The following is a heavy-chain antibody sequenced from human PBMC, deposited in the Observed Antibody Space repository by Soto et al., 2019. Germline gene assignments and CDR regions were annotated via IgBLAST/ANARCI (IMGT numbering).Heavy chain of an antibody. V-gene: IGHV3-23*01. CDR2: ISGSGGST. CDR3: AKDLLSGVRRNDAFDI. J-gene: IGHJ3*02. CDR1: GFTFSSYA. D-gene: IGHD7-27*01. Sequence: GGSLRLSCAASGFTFSSYAMSWVRQAPGKGLEWVSAISGSGGSTYYADSVKGRFTISRDNSKNTLYLQMNSLRAEDTAVYYCAKDLLSGVRRNDAFDIWGQGTMVTVSS.